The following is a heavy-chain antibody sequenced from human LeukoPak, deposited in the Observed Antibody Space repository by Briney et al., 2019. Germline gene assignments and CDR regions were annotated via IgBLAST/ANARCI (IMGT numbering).Heavy chain of an antibody. Sequence: SETLSLTCTVSGGSITSYYWSWIRQPPGKGLECIGYIYYSGSTYYNPSLKSRVTISVDTSKNQFSLKLSSVTAADTAVYYCARVRRDGYNSPDYWGQGTLVTVSS. CDR1: GGSITSYY. D-gene: IGHD5-24*01. V-gene: IGHV4-59*01. CDR2: IYYSGST. CDR3: ARVRRDGYNSPDY. J-gene: IGHJ4*02.